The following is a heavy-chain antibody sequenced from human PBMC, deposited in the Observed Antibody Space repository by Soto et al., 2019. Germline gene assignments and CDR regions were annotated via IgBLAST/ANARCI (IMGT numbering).Heavy chain of an antibody. D-gene: IGHD3-16*02. Sequence: PGWCLGLSCAASGVSVSISGMDWFRQTPGKGLEWVSSISSSSTYIHHADSVKGRFTISRDNAKNSLYLQMNSLRAEDTAVYHCARGDYDYVWGSYRFEYYFDYWGQGTPVTVSS. CDR3: ARGDYDYVWGSYRFEYYFDY. CDR2: ISSSSTYI. J-gene: IGHJ4*02. V-gene: IGHV3-21*01. CDR1: GVSVSISG.